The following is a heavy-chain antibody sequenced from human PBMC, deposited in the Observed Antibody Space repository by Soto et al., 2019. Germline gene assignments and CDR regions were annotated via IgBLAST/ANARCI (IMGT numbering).Heavy chain of an antibody. Sequence: SGTLSLTCTVSGCSISSYYWSWIRQPPGKGLEWIGYIYYSGSTNYNPSLKSRVTISVDTSKNQFSLKLSSVTAADTAVYYCARELFGHSVWLDPWGQRTLVPVSS. CDR2: IYYSGST. J-gene: IGHJ5*02. CDR1: GCSISSYY. V-gene: IGHV4-59*01. CDR3: ARELFGHSVWLDP. D-gene: IGHD6-13*01.